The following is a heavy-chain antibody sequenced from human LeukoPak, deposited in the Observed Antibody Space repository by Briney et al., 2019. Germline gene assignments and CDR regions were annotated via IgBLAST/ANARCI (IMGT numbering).Heavy chain of an antibody. CDR1: GGSISSYY. Sequence: SETLSLTCTVSGGSISSYYWNWIRQPPGKGLEWIGYIYYSGSTYYNPSLKSRVTISVDTSKDQFSLKLSSVTAADTAVYYCAREGGHSSGFTLDYWGQGTLVTVSS. J-gene: IGHJ4*02. CDR2: IYYSGST. D-gene: IGHD6-19*01. CDR3: AREGGHSSGFTLDY. V-gene: IGHV4-59*12.